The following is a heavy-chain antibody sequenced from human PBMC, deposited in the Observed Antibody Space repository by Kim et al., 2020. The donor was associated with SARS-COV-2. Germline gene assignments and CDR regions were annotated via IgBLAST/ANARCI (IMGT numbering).Heavy chain of an antibody. CDR2: INHSGST. V-gene: IGHV4-34*01. J-gene: IGHJ4*02. Sequence: SETLSLTCAVYGGSFSGYYWSWIRQPPGKGLEWIGEINHSGSTNYNPSLKSRVTISVDTSKNQFSLKLSSVTAADTAVYYCARTLGRISSITMVQGVSHYFDYWGQGTLVTVSS. CDR3: ARTLGRISSITMVQGVSHYFDY. CDR1: GGSFSGYY. D-gene: IGHD3-10*01.